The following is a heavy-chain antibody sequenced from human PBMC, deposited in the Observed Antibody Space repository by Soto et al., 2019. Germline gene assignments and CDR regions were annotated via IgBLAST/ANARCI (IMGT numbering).Heavy chain of an antibody. V-gene: IGHV1-18*01. CDR3: ARDLDGSGSYYTDY. CDR1: GYMFVTYG. D-gene: IGHD3-10*01. Sequence: ASVEVSCKASGYMFVTYGINWVRLAPGQGLEWMGWISAYNGNTKYAQNLQGRVTMTTDASTSTAYMEMRSLRSDDTAVYYCARDLDGSGSYYTDYWGPGTLVTVSS. CDR2: ISAYNGNT. J-gene: IGHJ4*02.